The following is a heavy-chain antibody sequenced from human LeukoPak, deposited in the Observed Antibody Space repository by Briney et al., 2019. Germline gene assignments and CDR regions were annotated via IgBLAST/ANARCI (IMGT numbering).Heavy chain of an antibody. J-gene: IGHJ5*02. CDR1: GFTFTGYD. CDR3: VRDGEGAAISVNYWFDP. CDR2: MNPNNGNT. D-gene: IGHD2-2*02. V-gene: IGHV1-8*01. Sequence: ASVKVSCKASGFTFTGYDINWVRQASGQGLEWMGWMNPNNGNTGYAQKFQGGVTMTRDTSISTAYMELRGLRSEDTAVYYCVRDGEGAAISVNYWFDPWGQGTLVTVSS.